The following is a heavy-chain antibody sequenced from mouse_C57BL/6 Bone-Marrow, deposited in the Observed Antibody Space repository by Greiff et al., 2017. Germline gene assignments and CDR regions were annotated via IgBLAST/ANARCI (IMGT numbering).Heavy chain of an antibody. V-gene: IGHV1-64*01. D-gene: IGHD2-4*01. J-gene: IGHJ4*01. CDR3: ARSYDYDDYTMDY. CDR1: GYTFTNYW. Sequence: QVQLQQPGAELVKPGASVKLSCKASGYTFTNYWMHWVKQRPGQGLEWIGMMHPNGGSPDYNEKFKSAATLSVDKSSRTAYLELSSLTSEDSAVYYWARSYDYDDYTMDYWGQGTSVTVSS. CDR2: MHPNGGSP.